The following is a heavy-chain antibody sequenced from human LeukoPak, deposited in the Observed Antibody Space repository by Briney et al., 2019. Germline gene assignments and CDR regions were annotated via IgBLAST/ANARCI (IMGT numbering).Heavy chain of an antibody. Sequence: KTSETLSLTCAVSGGSITTYYWTCLRQPPGQALEWSGYIYYTGNTKYNPSLESRVPMSIDTSKNEFSLKIYSVNAADTSVYFCASGSAVTALDQWGQGTLVTVSS. J-gene: IGHJ4*02. CDR1: GGSITTYY. D-gene: IGHD2-21*02. CDR2: IYYTGNT. V-gene: IGHV4-59*01. CDR3: ASGSAVTALDQ.